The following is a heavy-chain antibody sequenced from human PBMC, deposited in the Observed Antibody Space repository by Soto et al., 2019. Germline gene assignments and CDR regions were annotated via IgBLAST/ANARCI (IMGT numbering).Heavy chain of an antibody. CDR3: AKLGSSSWSPHYYFGY. V-gene: IGHV3-23*01. D-gene: IGHD2-2*01. J-gene: IGHJ4*02. CDR2: ITDSGDDT. Sequence: EVQLLESGGGLVQPGGSLRLSCAASGFTFNNYAMGWVRQAPGKGLEWVSAITDSGDDTYYIDSVKGRFTISRVNSKSTLYLQMNSLRAEDTAIYYCAKLGSSSWSPHYYFGYWGQGTLVTVSS. CDR1: GFTFNNYA.